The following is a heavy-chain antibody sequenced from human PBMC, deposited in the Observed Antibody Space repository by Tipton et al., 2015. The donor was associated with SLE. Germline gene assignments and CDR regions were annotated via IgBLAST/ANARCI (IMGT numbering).Heavy chain of an antibody. CDR1: GYSISSDYY. V-gene: IGHV4-38-2*01. J-gene: IGHJ4*02. CDR2: IYHSGTA. CDR3: ARDYGGY. D-gene: IGHD4-17*01. Sequence: TLSLTCAVSGYSISSDYYWGWIRQPPGKGLEWIGSIYHSGTAYYNPSLKSRVTISVDTSKNQFSLKLSSVTAADTAVYYCARDYGGYWGQGTLVTVSS.